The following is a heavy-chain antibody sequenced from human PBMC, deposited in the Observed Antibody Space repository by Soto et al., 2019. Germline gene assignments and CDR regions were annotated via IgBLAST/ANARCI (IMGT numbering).Heavy chain of an antibody. CDR3: ARIYCSTTSCFSFDY. J-gene: IGHJ4*02. CDR2: MYDSGRT. CDR1: GGSISSYY. Sequence: SETLSLTCTVSGGSISSYYWSWIRQPPGKGLEWIGYMYDSGRTNYNPSLKSRVTISVDTSKNQFSLKLSSVTAADTAVYYCARIYCSTTSCFSFDYWGQGTLVTVSS. V-gene: IGHV4-59*01. D-gene: IGHD2-2*01.